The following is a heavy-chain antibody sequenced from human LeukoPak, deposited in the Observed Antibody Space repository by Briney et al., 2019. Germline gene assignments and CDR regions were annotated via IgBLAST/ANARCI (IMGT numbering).Heavy chain of an antibody. D-gene: IGHD6-13*01. V-gene: IGHV1-69*13. CDR3: ARDLIAAAGRDYYYGMDV. CDR1: GGTFSSYA. CDR2: IIPIFGTA. J-gene: IGHJ6*02. Sequence: SVKVSCKASGGTFSSYAISWVRQAPGQGLEWMGGIIPIFGTANYAQKFQGRVTITADESTSTAYMELSSLRSEDTAVYYCARDLIAAAGRDYYYGMDVWGQGTTVTVSS.